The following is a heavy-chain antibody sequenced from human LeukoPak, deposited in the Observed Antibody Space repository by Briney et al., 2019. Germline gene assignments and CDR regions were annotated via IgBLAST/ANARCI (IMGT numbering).Heavy chain of an antibody. J-gene: IGHJ1*01. CDR2: IDYDGGSG. Sequence: GGSLRLSCTVSGFTLSSYEMSWIRQAPGKGLEWVSSIDYDGGSGHYADSVKGRFTISRDNSNNTLFLRLNSLRGEDTAVYYCTRNSGWYGLSWGQGTLVTVSS. CDR3: TRNSGWYGLS. CDR1: GFTLSSYE. V-gene: IGHV3-23*01. D-gene: IGHD6-19*01.